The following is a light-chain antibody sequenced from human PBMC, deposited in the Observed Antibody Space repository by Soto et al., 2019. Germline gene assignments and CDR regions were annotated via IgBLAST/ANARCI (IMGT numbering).Light chain of an antibody. CDR1: QSVLYSSNNKNY. Sequence: DIVMTQSPDSLAVSLGERATINCKSSQSVLYSSNNKNYLAWYQQKPGQPPKLLIYWASTRESGVPDRFSGSGSGKDFTLTISSLQAEDVAVYYCQQHYSTPPWTFGQGTKVEI. V-gene: IGKV4-1*01. CDR3: QQHYSTPPWT. CDR2: WAS. J-gene: IGKJ1*01.